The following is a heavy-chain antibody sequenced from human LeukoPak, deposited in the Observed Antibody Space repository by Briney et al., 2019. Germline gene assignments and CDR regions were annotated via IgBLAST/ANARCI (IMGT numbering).Heavy chain of an antibody. Sequence: SETLSLTCTVSGGSISSSGYYWRWIRPHPGKGLEWIGYIYYSGSTYYTPSTKSRVPISVDTSKDHFSLTLSSVSAADTAVYYCARSYDSSASGFDYWGQGTPVTVSS. J-gene: IGHJ4*02. D-gene: IGHD3-22*01. CDR1: GGSISSSGYY. CDR3: ARSYDSSASGFDY. CDR2: IYYSGST. V-gene: IGHV4-31*03.